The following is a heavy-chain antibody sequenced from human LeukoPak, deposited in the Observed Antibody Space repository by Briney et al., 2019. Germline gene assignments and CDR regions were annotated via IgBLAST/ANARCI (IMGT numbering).Heavy chain of an antibody. CDR1: GGSTSSYY. J-gene: IGHJ5*02. D-gene: IGHD6-19*01. CDR3: ARSDAVADYNWFDP. Sequence: SETLSLTCTVSGGSTSSYYWSWIRQPAGKGLEWIGRIYTSGSTNYNPSLKSRVTMSVDTSKNQFSLELSSVTAADTAVYYCARSDAVADYNWFDPWGQGTLVTVSS. V-gene: IGHV4-4*07. CDR2: IYTSGST.